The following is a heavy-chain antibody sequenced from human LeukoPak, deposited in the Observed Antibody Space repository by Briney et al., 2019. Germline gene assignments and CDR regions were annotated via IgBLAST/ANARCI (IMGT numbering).Heavy chain of an antibody. CDR1: GGSISSYY. D-gene: IGHD3-22*01. J-gene: IGHJ4*02. Sequence: SETLSLTCTVSGGSISSYYWSWIRQPPGKGLEWIGRIYTSGSTNYNPSLKSRVTMSVDTSKNQFSLKLSSVTAADTAVYYCARVTDYSDSSGYYGTYFDYWGQGTLVTVSS. CDR3: ARVTDYSDSSGYYGTYFDY. V-gene: IGHV4-4*07. CDR2: IYTSGST.